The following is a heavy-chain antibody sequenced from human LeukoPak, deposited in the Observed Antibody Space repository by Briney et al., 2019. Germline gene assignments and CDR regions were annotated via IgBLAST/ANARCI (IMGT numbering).Heavy chain of an antibody. J-gene: IGHJ4*02. D-gene: IGHD6-19*01. CDR2: ISYDGSNK. V-gene: IGHV3-30*03. CDR3: ARVQRGIAVALDY. CDR1: GFTFSRYG. Sequence: SGGSLRLSCAASGFTFSRYGMHWVRQAPGKGLEWVGDISYDGSNKYYEDSVKGRFTISRDNSKNTLYLQMNSLRAEDTAVYYCARVQRGIAVALDYWGQGTLATVSS.